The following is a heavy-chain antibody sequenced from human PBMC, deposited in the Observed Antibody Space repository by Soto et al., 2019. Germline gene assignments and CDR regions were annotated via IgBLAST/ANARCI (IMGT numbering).Heavy chain of an antibody. D-gene: IGHD2-15*01. J-gene: IGHJ6*02. V-gene: IGHV1-58*02. Sequence: SVKVSCKASGSGFISSGIQWVRQAHGQRLEWIGWIVVASGQTNYAQNFRGRVTITRDTSTATAYIELTGLTSEDTAVYFCSADRPDIGVGWWVWGQGTTVTVSS. CDR3: SADRPDIGVGWWV. CDR1: GSGFISSG. CDR2: IVVASGQT.